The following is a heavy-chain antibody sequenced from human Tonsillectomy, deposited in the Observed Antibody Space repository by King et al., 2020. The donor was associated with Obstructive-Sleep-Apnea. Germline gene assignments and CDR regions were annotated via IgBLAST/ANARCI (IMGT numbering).Heavy chain of an antibody. CDR3: ARDRFLEWLPLDY. V-gene: IGHV4-39*07. CDR2: IYYSGGT. CDR1: GGSISSSSYY. D-gene: IGHD3-3*01. Sequence: QLQESGPGLVKPSETLSFTCTVSGGSISSSSYYWGWIRQPPGKGLEWIGSIYYSGGTYCNPSLKSRVTISVDTSKNQFSLKLSSVTAADTAVYYCARDRFLEWLPLDYWGQGTLVTVSS. J-gene: IGHJ4*02.